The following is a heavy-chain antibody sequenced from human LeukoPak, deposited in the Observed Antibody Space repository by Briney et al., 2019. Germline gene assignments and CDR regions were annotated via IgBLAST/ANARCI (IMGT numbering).Heavy chain of an antibody. CDR3: ARSSLTGYYFCPFDY. CDR1: GFTFSSYA. CDR2: ISGSGGST. J-gene: IGHJ4*02. V-gene: IGHV3-23*01. D-gene: IGHD3-9*01. Sequence: PGGSLRLSCAASGFTFSSYAMSWVRQAPGKGLEWVSAISGSGGSTYYADSVKGRFTISRDNSKNTLYLQMNSLRAEDTAVYYCARSSLTGYYFCPFDYWGQGTLVTVSS.